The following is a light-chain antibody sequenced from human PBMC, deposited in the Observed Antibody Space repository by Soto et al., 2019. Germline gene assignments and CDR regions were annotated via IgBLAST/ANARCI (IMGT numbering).Light chain of an antibody. Sequence: QSVLTRPPSASGSPGRSVTIACTGTSSDVGGYNYVSWYQQHPGKAPKLMIYEVSKRPSGVPDRFSGSKSGNTASLTVSGLQAEDEADYYCSSYAGSNNPNYVFGTGTKVTVL. CDR1: SSDVGGYNY. J-gene: IGLJ1*01. CDR2: EVS. CDR3: SSYAGSNNPNYV. V-gene: IGLV2-8*01.